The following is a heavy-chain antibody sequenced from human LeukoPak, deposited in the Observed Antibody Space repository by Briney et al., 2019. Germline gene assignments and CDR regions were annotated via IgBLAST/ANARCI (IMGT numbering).Heavy chain of an antibody. CDR3: ARFFSIAAAGWFDP. D-gene: IGHD6-13*01. J-gene: IGHJ5*02. CDR1: GYTFTSYA. Sequence: ASVTVSFKASGYTFTSYAMNWVRQPPGQGLEWMGWINTNTGNPTYAQGFTGRFVFSLDTSVSMAYLQISSLKAEDTAVYYCARFFSIAAAGWFDPWGQGTLVTVSS. V-gene: IGHV7-4-1*04. CDR2: INTNTGNP.